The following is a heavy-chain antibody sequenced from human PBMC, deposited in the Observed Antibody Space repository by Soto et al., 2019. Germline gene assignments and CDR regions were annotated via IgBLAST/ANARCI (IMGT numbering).Heavy chain of an antibody. Sequence: SETLSLTCAAYGGSFSGYYWSWIRQPPGKGLEWIGEINHSGSTNYNPSLKSRVTISVDTSKNQFSLKLSSVTAADTAVYYCARGPDSSGNNWFDPWGQGTLVTVPQ. CDR3: ARGPDSSGNNWFDP. CDR1: GGSFSGYY. J-gene: IGHJ5*02. D-gene: IGHD3-22*01. CDR2: INHSGST. V-gene: IGHV4-34*01.